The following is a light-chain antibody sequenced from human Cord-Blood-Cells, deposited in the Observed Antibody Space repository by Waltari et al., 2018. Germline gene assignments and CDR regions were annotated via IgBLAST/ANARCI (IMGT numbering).Light chain of an antibody. CDR2: LEGSGSY. CDR3: ETWDSNTWV. CDR1: SGHSSYI. J-gene: IGLJ3*02. Sequence: QPVLTQSSSASASLGSSVKITCTLSSGHSSYIIARHKQQPGKPPRYLRKLEGSGSYNKGSGVPDLFSGSSSGADRYLTISNLQFEDEADYYCETWDSNTWVFGGGTKLTVL. V-gene: IGLV4-60*02.